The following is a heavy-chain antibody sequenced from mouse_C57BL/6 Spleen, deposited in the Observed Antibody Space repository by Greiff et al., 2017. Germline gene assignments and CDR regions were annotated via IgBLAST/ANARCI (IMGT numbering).Heavy chain of an antibody. Sequence: QVQLQQPGAELVKPGASVKMSCKASGYTFTSYWITWVKQRPGQGLEWIGDIYPGSGSTNYHEKFKSKATLTVDTSSSTAYMQLSSLTSEDSAVYCCARGYGNSYYYYAMDYWGQGTSVTVSS. CDR2: IYPGSGST. D-gene: IGHD2-1*01. J-gene: IGHJ4*01. CDR1: GYTFTSYW. CDR3: ARGYGNSYYYYAMDY. V-gene: IGHV1-55*01.